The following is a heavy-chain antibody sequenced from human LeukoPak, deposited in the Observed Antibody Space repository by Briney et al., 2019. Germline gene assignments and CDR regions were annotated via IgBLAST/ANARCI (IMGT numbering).Heavy chain of an antibody. CDR2: IIPIFGTA. CDR3: ARVLDGSGSYYLSFDI. CDR1: GGTFSSYA. Sequence: SVKVSCTASGGTFSSYAISWVRQAPGQGLEWMGGIIPIFGTANYAQKFQGRATITTDESTSTAYMELSSLRSEDTAVYYCARVLDGSGSYYLSFDIWGQGTMVTVSS. D-gene: IGHD3-10*01. V-gene: IGHV1-69*05. J-gene: IGHJ3*02.